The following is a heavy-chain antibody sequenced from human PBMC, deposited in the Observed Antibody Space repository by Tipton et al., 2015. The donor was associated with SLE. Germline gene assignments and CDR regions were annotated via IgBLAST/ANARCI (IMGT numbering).Heavy chain of an antibody. CDR1: GFTFNDYF. D-gene: IGHD4-17*01. Sequence: SLRLSCAASGFTFNDYFMTWIRQVPGKGLEWISYISPTSTTIEYADSVKGRFTISRDNAKNSLYLQMKSLRAEDTAVYYCARGWDYGDYWGHDVFDIWGQGTMVTVSS. V-gene: IGHV3-11*01. CDR2: ISPTSTTI. J-gene: IGHJ3*02. CDR3: ARGWDYGDYWGHDVFDI.